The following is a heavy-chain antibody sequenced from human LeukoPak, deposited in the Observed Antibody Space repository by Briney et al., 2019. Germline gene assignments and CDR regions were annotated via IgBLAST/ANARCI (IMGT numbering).Heavy chain of an antibody. V-gene: IGHV3-30*02. D-gene: IGHD3-22*01. CDR1: AFTFSSYG. J-gene: IGHJ4*02. Sequence: GGSLRLSCAAYAFTFSSYGMHWVRQAPGKGLEWVAYIQYDRTNEQYAHSVKGRFRISRDNSNNILYLQMNSLRTEDTAVYYCAKDRKSPDSSWYRYFDYWGQGTLVTVSS. CDR3: AKDRKSPDSSWYRYFDY. CDR2: IQYDRTNE.